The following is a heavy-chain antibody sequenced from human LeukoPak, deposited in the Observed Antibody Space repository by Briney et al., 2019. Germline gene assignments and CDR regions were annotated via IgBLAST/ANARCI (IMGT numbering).Heavy chain of an antibody. CDR2: IYSSGSI. Sequence: SETLSLTCTLSCVSISSDYWSWLRQPARRGLEWIGRIYSSGSINYNSSLKSRVTMSVDTSKTQFSLKLSSVTAADTAVYYCARGAGPFDYWGQGTLVTVSS. V-gene: IGHV4-4*07. D-gene: IGHD3-16*01. J-gene: IGHJ4*02. CDR3: ARGAGPFDY. CDR1: CVSISSDY.